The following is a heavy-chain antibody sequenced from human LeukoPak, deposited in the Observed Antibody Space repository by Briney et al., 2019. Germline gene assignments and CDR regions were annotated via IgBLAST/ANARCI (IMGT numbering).Heavy chain of an antibody. CDR2: ISPYSDNT. CDR1: GYTFTSYG. Sequence: ASVKVSCKASGYTFTSYGISWVRQAPGQGLGWMGWISPYSDNTNYAQKLEGRVTMTTDTSMGTAYMELRSLRSDDTAVYYCARAYNYGDAGLPRDWGQGTLVTVSS. J-gene: IGHJ4*02. D-gene: IGHD4-17*01. V-gene: IGHV1-18*01. CDR3: ARAYNYGDAGLPRD.